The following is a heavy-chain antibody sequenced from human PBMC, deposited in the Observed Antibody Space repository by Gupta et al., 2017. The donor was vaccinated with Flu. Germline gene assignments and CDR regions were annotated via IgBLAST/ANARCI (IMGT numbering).Heavy chain of an antibody. Sequence: QVQLQQWGAGLLKPSETLSLTCAVYGGSFSGYYWSWIRQPPGKGLEWIGEINHSGSTNYNPALKSRVTISVDTSKNQFSLKLRSVTAADTAVYYCAREHATLNNWFDPGGQGTLVTVYS. V-gene: IGHV4-34*01. J-gene: IGHJ5*02. CDR1: GGSFSGYY. CDR3: AREHATLNNWFDP. D-gene: IGHD2-2*01. CDR2: INHSGST.